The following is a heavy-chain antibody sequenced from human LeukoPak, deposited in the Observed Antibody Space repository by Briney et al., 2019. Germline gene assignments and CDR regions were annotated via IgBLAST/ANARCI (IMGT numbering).Heavy chain of an antibody. CDR1: GGSISSYY. V-gene: IGHV4-4*07. D-gene: IGHD5-12*01. CDR2: IYTSGST. Sequence: SETLSLTCTVSGGSISSYYWSWIRQPAGKGLEWIGRIYTSGSTNYNPSLKSRVTISVDTSKNQFSLKLSSVTAADTAVYYCARGWATPDAFDIWGQGTMVAVSS. CDR3: ARGWATPDAFDI. J-gene: IGHJ3*02.